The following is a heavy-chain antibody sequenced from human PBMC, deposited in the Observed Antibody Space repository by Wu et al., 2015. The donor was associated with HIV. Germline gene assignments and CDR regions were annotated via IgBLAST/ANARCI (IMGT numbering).Heavy chain of an antibody. CDR3: ARERYGAVSGLSMDV. CDR2: TNPSGGNT. V-gene: IGHV1-46*04. CDR1: GYTFTDYY. Sequence: QVQLVQSGTEVKKPETSVTISCKASGYTFTDYYIHWVRQAPGQGLEWVGMTNPSGGNTRFARRLLGRATMSRDTSTSTIKLSLKYLESEDTAVYYCARERYGAVSGLSMDVWGRGTALIVSS. D-gene: IGHD4-17*01. J-gene: IGHJ6*03.